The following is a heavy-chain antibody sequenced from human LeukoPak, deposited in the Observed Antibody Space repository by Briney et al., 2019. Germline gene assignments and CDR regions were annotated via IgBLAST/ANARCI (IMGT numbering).Heavy chain of an antibody. CDR2: ISSSSSYI. CDR1: GFTFSSYS. CDR3: TSPYYDYVWGSYRSLVY. V-gene: IGHV3-21*04. Sequence: PGGSLRLSCAASGFTFSSYSMNWVRQAPGKGLEWVSSISSSSSYIYYADSVKGRFTISRDNAKNSLYLQMNSLKTEDTAVYYCTSPYYDYVWGSYRSLVYWGQGTLVTVSS. J-gene: IGHJ4*02. D-gene: IGHD3-16*02.